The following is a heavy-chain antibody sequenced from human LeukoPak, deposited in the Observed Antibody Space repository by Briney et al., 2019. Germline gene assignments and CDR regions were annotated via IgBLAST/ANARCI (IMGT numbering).Heavy chain of an antibody. Sequence: SETLSLTCAVYGGSFSGYYWSWIRQPPGKGLEWIGEINHSGSANYNPSLKSRVTISVDTSKNQFSLKLSSVTAADTAVYYCASISGITGTTGRFDYWGQGTLVTVSS. J-gene: IGHJ4*02. CDR2: INHSGSA. D-gene: IGHD1-7*01. V-gene: IGHV4-34*01. CDR1: GGSFSGYY. CDR3: ASISGITGTTGRFDY.